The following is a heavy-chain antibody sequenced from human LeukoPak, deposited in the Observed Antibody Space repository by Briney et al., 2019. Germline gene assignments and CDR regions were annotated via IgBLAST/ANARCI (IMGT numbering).Heavy chain of an antibody. V-gene: IGHV1-18*01. CDR1: GYTFTSYG. CDR3: ARDVFSTYYYDSSGLGDAFEI. Sequence: ASVKVSCKASGYTFTSYGISWVRQAPGQGLEWMGWISGNNGNTNYAQHLQGRVTMTTDTSTSTAYMELRSLRSDYTAVYYCARDVFSTYYYDSSGLGDAFEIWGRGTMVTVSS. J-gene: IGHJ3*02. CDR2: ISGNNGNT. D-gene: IGHD3-22*01.